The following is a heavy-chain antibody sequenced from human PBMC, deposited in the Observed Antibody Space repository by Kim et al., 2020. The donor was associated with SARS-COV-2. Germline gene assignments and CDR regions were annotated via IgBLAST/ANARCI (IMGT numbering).Heavy chain of an antibody. D-gene: IGHD3-22*01. CDR1: GFTFSNAW. CDR3: TTGAPRAYYYDSSCLYGMDV. Sequence: GGSLRLSCAASGFTFSNAWMRWVRQAPGKGLEWVGRIKSKTDGGTTDYAAPVKGRFTNSRDDSKNTLYLQMNSLKTEDTAVYYCTTGAPRAYYYDSSCLYGMDVWGQGTTVTVSS. CDR2: IKSKTDGGTT. V-gene: IGHV3-15*01. J-gene: IGHJ6*02.